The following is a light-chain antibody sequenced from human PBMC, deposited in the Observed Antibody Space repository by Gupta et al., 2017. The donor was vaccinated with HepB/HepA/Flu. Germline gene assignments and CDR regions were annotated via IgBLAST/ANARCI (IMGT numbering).Light chain of an antibody. CDR1: ALPKQY. J-gene: IGLJ2*01. CDR3: QSADSSGTSVVV. V-gene: IGLV3-25*03. CDR2: KDS. Sequence: SYELTQPPSVSVSPGQTAWITCAGDALPKQYSYCYQQKPGQAPVMVIYKDSERPSGIPERFSGSRSGTTVTLTISGVQAEDEADYYCQSADSSGTSVVVFGGGTKLTVL.